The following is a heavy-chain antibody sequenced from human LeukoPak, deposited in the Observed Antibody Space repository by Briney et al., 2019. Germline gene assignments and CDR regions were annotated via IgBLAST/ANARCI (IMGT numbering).Heavy chain of an antibody. J-gene: IGHJ4*02. CDR1: GGSFSGYY. D-gene: IGHD2-15*01. V-gene: IGHV4-34*01. Sequence: PSETLSLTCAVYGGSFSGYYWSWIRQPPGKGLEWIGEINHSGSTNYNPSLKSRVTISVDTSKNQFSLKLSSVTAADTAVYYCARGSRYRSGGSCYAGIVDYWGQGTLVTVSS. CDR3: ARGSRYRSGGSCYAGIVDY. CDR2: INHSGST.